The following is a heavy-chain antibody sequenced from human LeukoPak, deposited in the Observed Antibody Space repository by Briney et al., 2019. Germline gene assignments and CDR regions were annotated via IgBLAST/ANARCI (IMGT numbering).Heavy chain of an antibody. CDR3: ARGPFNTGYYVSLFYFDY. J-gene: IGHJ4*02. CDR1: GDSVSSNSGA. CDR2: TFYRSKWNY. D-gene: IGHD1-26*01. Sequence: SQTLSLTCVISGDSVSSNSGAWHWIRQSPSRGLYCLGRTFYRSKWNYDYAGSVKSRVSINPDTARNQFSLQLNSVTPEDTALYYCARGPFNTGYYVSLFYFDYWGQGTLVTVPS. V-gene: IGHV6-1*01.